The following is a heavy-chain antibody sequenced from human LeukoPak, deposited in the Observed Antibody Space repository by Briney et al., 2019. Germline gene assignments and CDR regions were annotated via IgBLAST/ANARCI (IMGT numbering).Heavy chain of an antibody. CDR1: GGSFIGYY. CDR2: INHSGGA. D-gene: IGHD3-3*01. Sequence: PSETLSLTCAVYGGSFIGYYWSWIRQPPGKGLEWIGEINHSGGANYNPSPKSRVTISADTSKSQFSLKLGSVTAADTAVYYCARMPLRFLEPFDYWGQGTLVTVSS. CDR3: ARMPLRFLEPFDY. J-gene: IGHJ4*02. V-gene: IGHV4-34*01.